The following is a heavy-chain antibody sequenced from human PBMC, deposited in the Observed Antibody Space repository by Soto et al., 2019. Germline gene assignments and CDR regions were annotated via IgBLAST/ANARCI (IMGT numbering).Heavy chain of an antibody. CDR1: GYTFTGYY. Sequence: ASVKVSCKASGYTFTGYYMHWVRQAPGQGLEWMGWINPNSGGTNYAQKFQGWVTMTRDTSISTAYMGLSRLRSDDTAVYYCARAYCGGDCYQNTYYFDYWGQGTLVTVSS. J-gene: IGHJ4*02. D-gene: IGHD2-21*02. V-gene: IGHV1-2*04. CDR2: INPNSGGT. CDR3: ARAYCGGDCYQNTYYFDY.